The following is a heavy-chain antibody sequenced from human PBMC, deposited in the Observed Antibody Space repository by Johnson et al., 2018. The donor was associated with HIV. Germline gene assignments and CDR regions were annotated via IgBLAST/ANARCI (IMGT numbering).Heavy chain of an antibody. CDR1: GFTFSRYD. V-gene: IGHV3-33*08. CDR3: ARVVGYKYGSAGDNDAFDI. D-gene: IGHD5-18*01. J-gene: IGHJ3*02. Sequence: QVQLVESGGGVVQPGRSLRVSCGASGFTFSRYDMHWVRQAPGKGLEWVAVIWYDDSNKYYADSVKGRFTITRDNAKNSLYLQMNSLRAEDTALYYCARVVGYKYGSAGDNDAFDIWGQGTMVTVSS. CDR2: IWYDDSNK.